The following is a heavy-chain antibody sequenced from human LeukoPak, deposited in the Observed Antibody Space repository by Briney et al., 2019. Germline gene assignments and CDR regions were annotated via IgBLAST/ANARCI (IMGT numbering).Heavy chain of an antibody. D-gene: IGHD3-10*01. CDR1: GGSISSYY. J-gene: IGHJ4*02. CDR3: ARVGPAYYYGSGSYGVDY. Sequence: SETLSLTCTVSGGSISSYYWSWIRQPPGKGLEWIGYIYYSGSTNYNPSLKSRVTISVDTSKNQFSLKLSSVTAADTAVYYCARVGPAYYYGSGSYGVDYWGQGTLVTVSS. V-gene: IGHV4-59*01. CDR2: IYYSGST.